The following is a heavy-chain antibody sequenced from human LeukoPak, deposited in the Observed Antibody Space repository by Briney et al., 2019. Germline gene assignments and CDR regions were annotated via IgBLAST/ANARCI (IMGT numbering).Heavy chain of an antibody. Sequence: ASETLSLTCTVSGGSISSYYWSWIRQPPGKGLEWIGYIYYSGSTNYNPSLKSRVTISVDTSKNQFSLKLSSVTAADTAVYYCASSTYYYDSSGYIDAFDIWGQGTMVTVSS. J-gene: IGHJ3*02. V-gene: IGHV4-59*01. D-gene: IGHD3-22*01. CDR3: ASSTYYYDSSGYIDAFDI. CDR1: GGSISSYY. CDR2: IYYSGST.